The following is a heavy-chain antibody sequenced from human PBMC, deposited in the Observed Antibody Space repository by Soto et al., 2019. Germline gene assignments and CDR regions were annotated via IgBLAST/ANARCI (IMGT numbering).Heavy chain of an antibody. D-gene: IGHD1-26*01. CDR1: GGTFSSYT. J-gene: IGHJ4*02. CDR3: ASRRNAGRKYFDY. CDR2: IIPILGIA. Sequence: QVQLVQSGAEVKKPGSSVKVSCKASGGTFSSYTISWVRQAPGQGLEWMGRIIPILGIANYAQKIQGRVTITADKSTSTAYMELSSLRSEDTAVYYCASRRNAGRKYFDYWGQGTLVTVSS. V-gene: IGHV1-69*02.